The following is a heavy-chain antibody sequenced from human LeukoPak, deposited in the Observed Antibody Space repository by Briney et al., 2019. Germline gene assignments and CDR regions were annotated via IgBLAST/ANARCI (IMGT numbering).Heavy chain of an antibody. Sequence: SETLSLTCAVYGGSFSGYYWSWIRQPPGKGLEWIGEINHSGSTNYNPSLKSRVTKSVDTSKNQFSLKLSSVTAADTAVYYCAREGGYCNSGYCYISLDYWGQGALLTVSS. V-gene: IGHV4-34*01. J-gene: IGHJ4*02. CDR1: GGSFSGYY. CDR2: INHSGST. D-gene: IGHD2-2*02. CDR3: AREGGYCNSGYCYISLDY.